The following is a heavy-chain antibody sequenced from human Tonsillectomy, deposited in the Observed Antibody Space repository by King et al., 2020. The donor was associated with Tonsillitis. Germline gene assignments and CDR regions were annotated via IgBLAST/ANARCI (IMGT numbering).Heavy chain of an antibody. CDR1: GFSLSTSGVG. J-gene: IGHJ4*02. D-gene: IGHD6-13*01. CDR2: IYWNDDE. CDR3: AHTFAFSSSGLGFDY. Sequence: LTLKESGPTLVKPTQTLTLTCTFSGFSLSTSGVGVGWIRLPPGKALEWLALIYWNDDERYSPSLKSRLTITKDTSKNQVVLTMTNMDPVDTATYYCAHTFAFSSSGLGFDYWGQGTLVTVSS. V-gene: IGHV2-5*01.